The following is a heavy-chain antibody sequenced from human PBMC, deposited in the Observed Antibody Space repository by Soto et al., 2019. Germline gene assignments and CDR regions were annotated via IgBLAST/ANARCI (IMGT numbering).Heavy chain of an antibody. CDR2: ISYDGSKK. CDR3: AKEGYCSGGSCYSARYYYGMDV. J-gene: IGHJ6*02. D-gene: IGHD2-15*01. Sequence: QVQLVESGGGVVQPGRSLRLSCAASGFTFSSYGMHWVRQAPGKGLEWVAVISYDGSKKYYADSVKGRFTISTDNSKNTLYQQMNSLRAEDTAVYYCAKEGYCSGGSCYSARYYYGMDVWGQGTTVTVSS. V-gene: IGHV3-30*18. CDR1: GFTFSSYG.